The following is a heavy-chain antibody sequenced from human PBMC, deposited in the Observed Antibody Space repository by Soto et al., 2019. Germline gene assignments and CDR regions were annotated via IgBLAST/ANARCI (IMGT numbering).Heavy chain of an antibody. Sequence: VQLLESGGGLVQPGGSLRLSCAASGFTFSSYAMSWVRQAPGKGLEWVSAISGSGGSTYYADSVKGRFTISRDNSKNTLYLQMNSLRAEDTAVYYCAKEGAYYDFWSGYYGHPTYYGMDVWGQGTTVTVSS. CDR3: AKEGAYYDFWSGYYGHPTYYGMDV. CDR1: GFTFSSYA. D-gene: IGHD3-3*01. CDR2: ISGSGGST. V-gene: IGHV3-23*01. J-gene: IGHJ6*02.